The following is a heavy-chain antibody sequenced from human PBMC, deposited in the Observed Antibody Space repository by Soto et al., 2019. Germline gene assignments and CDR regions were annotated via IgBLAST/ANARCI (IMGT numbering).Heavy chain of an antibody. V-gene: IGHV4-59*01. CDR2: IYYSGST. CDR1: GGSISSYY. D-gene: IGHD3-9*01. J-gene: IGHJ4*02. CDR3: ARMIFHRLDH. Sequence: PSETLSLTCTVSGGSISSYYWSWIRQPPGKGLEWIGYIYYSGSTNYNPSLKSRVTISVDTSKNQFSLKLSSVTAADTAVYYCARMIFHRLDHWGQGTLVTVSS.